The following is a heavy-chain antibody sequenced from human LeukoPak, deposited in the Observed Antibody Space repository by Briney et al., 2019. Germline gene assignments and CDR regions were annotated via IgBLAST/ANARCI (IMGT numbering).Heavy chain of an antibody. CDR2: TYYRSKWYN. CDR1: GDRVFSSSAA. CDR3: AREGSDGYLFDY. D-gene: IGHD1-1*01. V-gene: IGHV6-1*01. Sequence: SQTLSLTCGISGDRVFSSSAAWSWVRQSPSRGLEWLGRTYYRSKWYNDYAVSVKSRITINPDTSKNQFSLQLNSMTPEDTAVYYCAREGSDGYLFDYWGQGTLVTVSS. J-gene: IGHJ4*02.